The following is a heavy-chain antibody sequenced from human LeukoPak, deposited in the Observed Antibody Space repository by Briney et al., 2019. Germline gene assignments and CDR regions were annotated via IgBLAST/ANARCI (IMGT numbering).Heavy chain of an antibody. CDR1: GFTFSTYG. Sequence: PGGTLRLSCAASGFTFSTYGMHWVRQAPGKGLEWVAFIRYDGRNKYYADSVKGRFTISRDNAKNSLYLQMNSLRAEDTAVYYCARRDGYNLDYWGQGTLVTVSS. CDR3: ARRDGYNLDY. D-gene: IGHD5-24*01. J-gene: IGHJ4*02. CDR2: IRYDGRNK. V-gene: IGHV3-30*02.